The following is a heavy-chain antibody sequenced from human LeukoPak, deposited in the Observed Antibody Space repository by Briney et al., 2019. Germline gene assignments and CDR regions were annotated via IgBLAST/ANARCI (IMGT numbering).Heavy chain of an antibody. CDR2: IYYSGTT. V-gene: IGHV4-30-4*07. J-gene: IGHJ2*01. Sequence: TSETLSLTCAVSGDSISSGTYSWSWIRQPPGKGLEWIGYIYYSGTTYYNPSLKSRVIISVDTSKNQFSLKLSSVTAADTAVYYCARDTSYGSGSTVDLWGRGTLVTVSS. D-gene: IGHD3-10*01. CDR3: ARDTSYGSGSTVDL. CDR1: GDSISSGTYS.